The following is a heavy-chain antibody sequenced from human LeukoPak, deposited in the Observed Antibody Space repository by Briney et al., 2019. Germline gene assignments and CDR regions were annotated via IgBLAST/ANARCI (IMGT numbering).Heavy chain of an antibody. CDR3: AVVPAAIGYYYMDV. J-gene: IGHJ6*03. Sequence: ASVNVSCKASVCTFSSYAISWVRQAPGQGLEGMGRIIPIFGTANYAQKFQGRVTITTDESTSTAYMELSSLRSEDTAVYYCAVVPAAIGYYYMDVWGKGTTVTVSS. D-gene: IGHD2-2*02. CDR1: VCTFSSYA. V-gene: IGHV1-69*05. CDR2: IIPIFGTA.